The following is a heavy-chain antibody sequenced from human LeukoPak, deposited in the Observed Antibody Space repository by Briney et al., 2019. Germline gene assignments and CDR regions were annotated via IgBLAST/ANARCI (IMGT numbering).Heavy chain of an antibody. CDR2: IKSDGSTT. CDR1: GFTFSSYW. Sequence: GGSLRLSCAASGFTFSSYWMHWVRQAPGKGLVWVSRIKSDGSTTTYADSVKGRFTISRDNAKNTLYLQMNSLRAEDTAVYYCARRAAALDAFDIWGQGTMVTVSS. CDR3: ARRAAALDAFDI. J-gene: IGHJ3*02. D-gene: IGHD6-13*01. V-gene: IGHV3-74*01.